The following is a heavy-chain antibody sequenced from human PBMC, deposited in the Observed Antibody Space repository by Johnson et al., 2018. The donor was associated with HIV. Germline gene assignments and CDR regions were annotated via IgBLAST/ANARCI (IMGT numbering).Heavy chain of an antibody. D-gene: IGHD2-15*01. CDR1: GFTFDDYG. CDR2: INWNGGST. V-gene: IGHV3-20*04. J-gene: IGHJ3*02. Sequence: VQLVESGGGLVQPGRSLRLSCAASGFTFDDYGMSWVRQAPGKGLEWVSGINWNGGSTGYADSVKGRFTISRDNAKNSLYLQMNSLRAEDTALYYCARDQGRWSWPPDAFDIWGQGTMVTVSS. CDR3: ARDQGRWSWPPDAFDI.